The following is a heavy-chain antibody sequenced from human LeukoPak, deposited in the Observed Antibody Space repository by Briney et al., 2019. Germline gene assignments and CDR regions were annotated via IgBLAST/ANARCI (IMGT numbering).Heavy chain of an antibody. J-gene: IGHJ4*02. CDR1: GGSISSSSYY. CDR2: IYYSGST. D-gene: IGHD6-19*01. V-gene: IGHV4-39*07. Sequence: SETLSLTCTVSGGSISSSSYYWGWIRQPPGKGLEWIGSIYYSGSTYYNPSLKSRVTISVDTSKNQFSLKLSSVTAADTAVYYCARDTGYSSGWYPFDYWGQGTLVTVSS. CDR3: ARDTGYSSGWYPFDY.